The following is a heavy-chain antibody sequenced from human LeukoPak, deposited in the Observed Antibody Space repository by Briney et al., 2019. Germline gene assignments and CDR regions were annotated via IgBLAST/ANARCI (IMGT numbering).Heavy chain of an antibody. CDR2: ISSSSSYI. Sequence: PGGSLRLSCAASGFTFSSYSMNWVRQAPGKVLEWVSSISSSSSYIYYADSVKGRFTTSRDNAKNSLYMQMNSLRAEDTAVYYCTSLGFDPDYWGQGTLVTVSS. J-gene: IGHJ4*02. V-gene: IGHV3-21*01. CDR1: GFTFSSYS. CDR3: TSLGFDPDY. D-gene: IGHD3-9*01.